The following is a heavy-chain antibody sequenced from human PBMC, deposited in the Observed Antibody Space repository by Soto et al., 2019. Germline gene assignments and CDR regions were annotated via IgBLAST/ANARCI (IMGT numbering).Heavy chain of an antibody. V-gene: IGHV3-30*18. Sequence: GGSLRLSCAASGFPFSSYGMHWVRQAPGKGLEWVAVISYDGSNKYYADSVKGRFTISRDNSKNALYLQMNSLRAEDTAVYYCAKEGYSSSWNFDYWGQGTLVTVSS. J-gene: IGHJ4*02. CDR2: ISYDGSNK. CDR3: AKEGYSSSWNFDY. D-gene: IGHD6-13*01. CDR1: GFPFSSYG.